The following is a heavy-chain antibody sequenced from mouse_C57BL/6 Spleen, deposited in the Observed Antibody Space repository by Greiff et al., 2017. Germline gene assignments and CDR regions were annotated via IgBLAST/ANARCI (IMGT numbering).Heavy chain of an antibody. CDR3: ARDWDGVFAY. J-gene: IGHJ3*01. V-gene: IGHV1-52*01. D-gene: IGHD4-1*01. CDR1: GYTFTSYW. CDR2: IDPSDSET. Sequence: QVQLQQPGAELVRPGSSVKLSFKASGYTFTSYWMHWVKQRPIQGLEWIGNIDPSDSETHYNQKFKDKATLTVDKSSSTAYMQLSSLTSEDSAVYYCARDWDGVFAYWGQGTLVTVSA.